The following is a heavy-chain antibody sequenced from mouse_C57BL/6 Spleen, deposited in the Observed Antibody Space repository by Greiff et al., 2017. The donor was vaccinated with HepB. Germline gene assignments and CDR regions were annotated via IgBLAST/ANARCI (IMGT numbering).Heavy chain of an antibody. Sequence: QVHVKQPGAELVRPGPSVKLSCKASGYTFTSYWMHWVKQRPGQGLEWIGVIDPSDSYTNYNQKFKGKATLTVDTSSSTAYMQLSSLTSEDSAVYYCARSDDGPFAYWGQGTLVTVSA. V-gene: IGHV1-59*01. CDR1: GYTFTSYW. D-gene: IGHD2-3*01. CDR3: ARSDDGPFAY. CDR2: IDPSDSYT. J-gene: IGHJ3*01.